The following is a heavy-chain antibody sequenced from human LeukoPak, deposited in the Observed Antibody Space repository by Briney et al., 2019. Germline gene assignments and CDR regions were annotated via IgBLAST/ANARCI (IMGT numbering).Heavy chain of an antibody. CDR1: GGSISSSSYY. D-gene: IGHD3-3*01. CDR3: VRRITIFGVVIIGAFDI. J-gene: IGHJ3*02. CDR2: IYYSGST. Sequence: SEALSLTCTVSGGSISSSSYYWGWIRQPPGKGLEWIGSIYYSGSTYYNPSLKSRVTISVDTSKNQFSLKLSSVTAADTAVYYCVRRITIFGVVIIGAFDIWGQGTMVTVSS. V-gene: IGHV4-39*01.